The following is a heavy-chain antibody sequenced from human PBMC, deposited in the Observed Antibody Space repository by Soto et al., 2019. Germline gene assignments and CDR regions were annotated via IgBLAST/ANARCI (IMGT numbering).Heavy chain of an antibody. Sequence: ASVKVSCKASGYVFNDYPVHWVRQAPGQRLEWMGWINTGNGNTKYSQKFQGRVTITRDTAASTAYMELSSLRSEDTAVYYCARVQRLGDYYDSSGFYNWFDPWGQGTLVTVSS. CDR3: ARVQRLGDYYDSSGFYNWFDP. CDR2: INTGNGNT. J-gene: IGHJ5*02. D-gene: IGHD3-22*01. CDR1: GYVFNDYP. V-gene: IGHV1-3*04.